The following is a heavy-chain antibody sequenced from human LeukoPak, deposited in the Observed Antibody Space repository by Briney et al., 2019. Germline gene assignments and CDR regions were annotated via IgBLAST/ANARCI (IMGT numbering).Heavy chain of an antibody. CDR2: IYPGDSDT. D-gene: IGHD3-9*01. V-gene: IGHV5-51*01. CDR1: GYSFANYF. J-gene: IGHJ6*02. Sequence: GESLKISCKGSGYSFANYFIAWVRQMPGKGLEWMGIIYPGDSDTRYSPSFQGQVTISADKSINTAYLQWSSLKASDTAMYYCARRRLANKKYYYYYYGLDVWGQGTAVTVSS. CDR3: ARRRLANKKYYYYYYGLDV.